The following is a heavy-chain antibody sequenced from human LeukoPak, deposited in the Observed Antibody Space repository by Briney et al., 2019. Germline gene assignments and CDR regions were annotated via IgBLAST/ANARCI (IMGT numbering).Heavy chain of an antibody. CDR3: ARHVRKRGIAVAGTPGWFDP. Sequence: SETLSLTCAVYGGSFSGYYWSWIRQPPGKGLEWIGEINHSGSTNYNPSLKSRVTVSVDTSKNQFSLKLSSVTAADTAVYYCARHVRKRGIAVAGTPGWFDPWGQGTLVTVSS. CDR2: INHSGST. CDR1: GGSFSGYY. D-gene: IGHD6-19*01. V-gene: IGHV4-34*01. J-gene: IGHJ5*02.